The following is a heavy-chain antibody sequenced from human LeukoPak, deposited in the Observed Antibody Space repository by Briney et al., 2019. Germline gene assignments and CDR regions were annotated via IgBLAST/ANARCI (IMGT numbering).Heavy chain of an antibody. J-gene: IGHJ4*02. Sequence: GASVKVSCKASGGTLSSYAISWVRQAPGQGLEWMGGIIPIFGTANYAQKFQGRVTITADESTSTAYMELSSLRSEDTAVYYCAREYWDVFPGHFDYWGQGTLVTVSS. CDR2: IIPIFGTA. V-gene: IGHV1-69*13. D-gene: IGHD1-1*01. CDR3: AREYWDVFPGHFDY. CDR1: GGTLSSYA.